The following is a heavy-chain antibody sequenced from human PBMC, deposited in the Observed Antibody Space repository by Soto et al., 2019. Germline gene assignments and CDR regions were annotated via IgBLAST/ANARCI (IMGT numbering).Heavy chain of an antibody. Sequence: QVQLQESGPGLVKPSETLSLTCTVSGGSISSYYWSWIRQPPGKGLEWIGYIYYSGSTNYNPSLKGRVTLSVDTSKILFSLKLSSVTSADTAVYYCASVWGVAFDIWGQWTMVTVSS. J-gene: IGHJ3*02. CDR3: ASVWGVAFDI. D-gene: IGHD3-10*01. V-gene: IGHV4-59*01. CDR1: GGSISSYY. CDR2: IYYSGST.